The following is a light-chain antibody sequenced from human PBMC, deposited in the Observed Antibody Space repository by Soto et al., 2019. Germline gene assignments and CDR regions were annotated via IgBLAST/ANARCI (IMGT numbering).Light chain of an antibody. Sequence: DIQLTQSPSTLSASVGDRVTITCRASQSVSSWLAWYQQKPGKAPKLLLYDASYLEREVPSRFSGSGSGTEFTLNISSLQPADLATDYCQQYNSFWTFGQGTKVEI. J-gene: IGKJ1*01. CDR2: DAS. CDR3: QQYNSFWT. CDR1: QSVSSW. V-gene: IGKV1-5*01.